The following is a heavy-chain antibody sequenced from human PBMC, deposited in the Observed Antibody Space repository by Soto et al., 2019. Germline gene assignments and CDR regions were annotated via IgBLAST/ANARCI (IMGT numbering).Heavy chain of an antibody. Sequence: ASVKVSCKASGYTFTSYGINWVRQAPGQGLEWMGWISSSSGNTDYAQNLQGRLTMTTDTSTNTAYMELRSLTSADTAVYYCARDGGFSRGCDFWGQGAQVTVS. J-gene: IGHJ4*02. CDR3: ARDGGFSRGCDF. CDR1: GYTFTSYG. CDR2: ISSSSGNT. V-gene: IGHV1-18*04. D-gene: IGHD5-18*01.